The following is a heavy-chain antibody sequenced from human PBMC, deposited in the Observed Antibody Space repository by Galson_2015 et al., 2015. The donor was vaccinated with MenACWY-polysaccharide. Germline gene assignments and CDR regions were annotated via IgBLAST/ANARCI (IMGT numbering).Heavy chain of an antibody. CDR2: IYSGGST. D-gene: IGHD5/OR15-5a*01. CDR1: GGSISSAVYC. Sequence: SETLSLTCTVSGGSISSAVYCWGWIRQPPGKGLEWIGNIYSGGSTYYNPSLKSRVTISVDTSKNQFSLKLTSVTATDTAVYYCARRSVGRALKYFDYWGQGSLVTVSS. J-gene: IGHJ4*02. CDR3: ARRSVGRALKYFDY. V-gene: IGHV4-39*01.